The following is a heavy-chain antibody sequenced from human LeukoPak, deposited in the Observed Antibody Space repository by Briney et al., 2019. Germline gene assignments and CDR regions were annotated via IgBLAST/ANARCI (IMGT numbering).Heavy chain of an antibody. D-gene: IGHD3-3*01. V-gene: IGHV4-59*01. CDR3: ARCCDFWSGFGKKNYYYYMDV. CDR2: IYYSGST. CDR1: GGSISGYY. Sequence: SETLSLTCTVSGGSISGYYWSWIRQPPGKGLEWIGYIYYSGSTNYNPSLKSRVTISVDTSKNQFSLKLSSVTAADTAVYYCARCCDFWSGFGKKNYYYYMDVWGKGTTVTVSS. J-gene: IGHJ6*03.